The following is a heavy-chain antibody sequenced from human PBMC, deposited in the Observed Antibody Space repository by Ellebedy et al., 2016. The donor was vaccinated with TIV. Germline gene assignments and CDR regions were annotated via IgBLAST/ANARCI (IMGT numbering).Heavy chain of an antibody. V-gene: IGHV3-48*04. CDR2: ISSSSSTT. Sequence: GGSLRLSXAASGFTFSSNGMNWVRQAPGKGLEWVSYISSSSSTTYYADSVKGRFTISRDNAKNSLYLQMNSLRAEDTAVYYCAKDLGGNSGGAFDYWGQGTLVTVSS. D-gene: IGHD4-23*01. CDR3: AKDLGGNSGGAFDY. J-gene: IGHJ4*02. CDR1: GFTFSSNG.